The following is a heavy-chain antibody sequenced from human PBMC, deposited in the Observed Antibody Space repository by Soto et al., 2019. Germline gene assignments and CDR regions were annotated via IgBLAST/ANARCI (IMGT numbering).Heavy chain of an antibody. CDR3: VRRHVSATGIDWFDP. D-gene: IGHD6-13*01. CDR1: GYTFTSYG. J-gene: IGHJ5*02. CDR2: INAANGDT. Sequence: ASVKVSCKASGYTFTSYGIHWVRQAPGQRLEWMGWINAANGDTKYSPKFQGRVTITRDTSASTAYMELSSLRSEGTAVYYCVRRHVSATGIDWFDPLGQGTLVTCSS. V-gene: IGHV1-3*01.